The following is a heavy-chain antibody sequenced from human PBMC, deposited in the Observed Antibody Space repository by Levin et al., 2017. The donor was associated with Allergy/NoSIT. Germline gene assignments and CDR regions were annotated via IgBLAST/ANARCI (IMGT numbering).Heavy chain of an antibody. CDR1: GLTFTSYA. V-gene: IGHV3-30*18. CDR3: VKDEGATRSYYFDY. J-gene: IGHJ4*02. CDR2: ISYDGSNK. D-gene: IGHD1-26*01. Sequence: GGSLRLSCAASGLTFTSYAMHWVRQAPGKGLEWVAIISYDGSNKHYGDSVKGRFTISRDNSKYTLYLQMNSLRAEDTGVYYCVKDEGATRSYYFDYWGQGTLVTVSS.